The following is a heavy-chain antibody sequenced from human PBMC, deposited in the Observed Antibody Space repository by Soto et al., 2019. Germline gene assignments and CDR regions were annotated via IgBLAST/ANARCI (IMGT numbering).Heavy chain of an antibody. CDR2: IGGRGSPQ. V-gene: IGHV3-11*01. CDR1: GFTFSDYY. D-gene: IGHD3-22*01. J-gene: IGHJ4*02. Sequence: QVQLVASGGSLAKPGGSLRLSCAASGFTFSDYYVTWLRQAPGRGLEWLGEIGGRGSPQRYADSVKGQFTISRDNAKKTLYLKIHCLSAEDTAVYDCAKDLYYYGSSGCRVFDYWGQGTLVTVSS. CDR3: AKDLYYYGSSGCRVFDY.